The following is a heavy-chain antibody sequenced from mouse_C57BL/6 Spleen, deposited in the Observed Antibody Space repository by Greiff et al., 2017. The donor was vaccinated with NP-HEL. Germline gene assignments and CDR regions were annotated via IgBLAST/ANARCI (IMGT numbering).Heavy chain of an antibody. CDR3: ARFGDGNYAY. CDR2: INPSSGYT. J-gene: IGHJ2*01. CDR1: GYTFTSYW. D-gene: IGHD2-1*01. Sequence: QVQLQQSGAELAKPGASVKLSCKASGYTFTSYWMHWVKQRPGQGLEWIGYINPSSGYTKYNQKFKDKATWTADKSSSTAYMQLSSLTYEDSAVYYCARFGDGNYAYWGQGTTLTVSS. V-gene: IGHV1-7*01.